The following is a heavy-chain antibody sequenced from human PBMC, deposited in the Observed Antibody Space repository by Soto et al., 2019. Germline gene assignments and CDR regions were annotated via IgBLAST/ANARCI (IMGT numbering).Heavy chain of an antibody. V-gene: IGHV1-8*01. D-gene: IGHD4-17*01. CDR1: GYTFTSYD. J-gene: IGHJ6*03. CDR2: MNPNSGNT. Sequence: ASVKVYCRASGYTFTSYDINLVRQATGQGLERMGWMNPNSGNTGYAQKFQGRVTMTRNTSISTAYMELSSLRSEDTAVYYCASTTFDDYGDYGGNYYYYYMDVWGKGTTVTVSS. CDR3: ASTTFDDYGDYGGNYYYYYMDV.